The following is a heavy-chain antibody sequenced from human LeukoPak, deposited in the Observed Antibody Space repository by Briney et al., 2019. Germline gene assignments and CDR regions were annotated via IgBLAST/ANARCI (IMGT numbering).Heavy chain of an antibody. CDR1: GGSISSYY. CDR3: ARGMYYYDNSGYFWFDP. V-gene: IGHV4-59*01. D-gene: IGHD3-22*01. J-gene: IGHJ5*02. CDR2: IYYSGST. Sequence: PSETLSLTCTVSGGSISSYYWSWIRQPPGKGLEWIGYIYYSGSTNYNPSLKSRVTISVETSKNQFSLKLSSVTAADTAVYYCARGMYYYDNSGYFWFDPWGQGTLVTVSS.